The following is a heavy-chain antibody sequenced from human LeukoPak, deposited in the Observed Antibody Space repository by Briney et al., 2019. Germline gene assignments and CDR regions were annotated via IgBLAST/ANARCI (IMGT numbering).Heavy chain of an antibody. CDR3: ARGETNYDFWSGYYSLTDY. Sequence: ASVKVSCKASGYTFTSYGISWVRQAPGQGLEWMGWISAYNGNTNYAQKLQGRVTMTTDTSTSTAYMELSSLRSDDTAVYYCARGETNYDFWSGYYSLTDYWGQGTLVTVPS. CDR2: ISAYNGNT. D-gene: IGHD3-3*01. J-gene: IGHJ4*02. V-gene: IGHV1-18*01. CDR1: GYTFTSYG.